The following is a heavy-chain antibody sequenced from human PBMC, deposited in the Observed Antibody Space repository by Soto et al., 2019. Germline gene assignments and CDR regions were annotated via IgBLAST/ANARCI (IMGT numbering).Heavy chain of an antibody. J-gene: IGHJ4*02. Sequence: SQTLSLTCTVSGGSISSYYWSWILQPTGKGLAWIGYIYYSGSTNYNPSLKSRVTISVDTSKNQFSLKLSSVTAADTAVYYCARQYGSGSRPHYWGQGTLVTVSS. D-gene: IGHD3-10*01. CDR3: ARQYGSGSRPHY. V-gene: IGHV4-59*01. CDR2: IYYSGST. CDR1: GGSISSYY.